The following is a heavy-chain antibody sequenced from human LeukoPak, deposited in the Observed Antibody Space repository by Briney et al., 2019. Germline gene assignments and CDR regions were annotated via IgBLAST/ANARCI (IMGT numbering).Heavy chain of an antibody. CDR1: GFTFSDYY. CDR3: ASLKTYYYYMDV. J-gene: IGHJ6*03. V-gene: IGHV3-11*01. Sequence: PGGSLRLSCAASGFTFSDYYMSWIRQAPGKGLEWVSYISSSGSTIYYADSVKGRFTISSDNAKNSLYLQMNSLRAEDTAVYYCASLKTYYYYMDVWGKGTTVTVSS. CDR2: ISSSGSTI.